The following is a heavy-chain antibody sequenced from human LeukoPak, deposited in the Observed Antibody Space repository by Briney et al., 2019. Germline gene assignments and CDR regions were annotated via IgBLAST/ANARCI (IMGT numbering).Heavy chain of an antibody. CDR2: ISAYNGNT. J-gene: IGHJ4*02. V-gene: IGHV1-18*01. CDR1: GYTFASYG. CDR3: TRELPFADY. D-gene: IGHD2-15*01. Sequence: ASVKVSCKASGYTFASYGISWVRQAPRQGLERMGWISAYNGNTNYAQKLQGRVTLTTDTSTSTAYMVLRNLGSDGAAVYYGTRELPFADYWGQGTLVTVSS.